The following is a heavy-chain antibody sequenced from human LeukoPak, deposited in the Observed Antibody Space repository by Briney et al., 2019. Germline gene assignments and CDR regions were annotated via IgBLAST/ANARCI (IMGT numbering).Heavy chain of an antibody. J-gene: IGHJ4*02. CDR3: ARPVGGSSWYYFDY. CDR2: INPNSGGT. Sequence: ASVKVSCKTSGYTFTGYYIHWVRQAPGQGLEWMGRINPNSGGTNYAQKFQGRVSMTRDTSISTAYMELSSPTSDDTAVYYCARPVGGSSWYYFDYWGQGTLVTVSS. V-gene: IGHV1-2*06. D-gene: IGHD6-13*01. CDR1: GYTFTGYY.